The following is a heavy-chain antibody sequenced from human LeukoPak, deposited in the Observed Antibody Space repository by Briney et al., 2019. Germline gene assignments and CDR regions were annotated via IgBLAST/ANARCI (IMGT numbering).Heavy chain of an antibody. D-gene: IGHD5-24*01. J-gene: IGHJ4*02. CDR1: GYIFSSYD. Sequence: ASVKVSCKASGYIFSSYDINWVRQATGQGLEWMGWMNPNSGNTGYARKFQGRVTMTRNTSVSTAYMELSSLRSEDTGVYYCARDLRRDGYNYPDYWGQGTLVTVSS. CDR2: MNPNSGNT. V-gene: IGHV1-8*02. CDR3: ARDLRRDGYNYPDY.